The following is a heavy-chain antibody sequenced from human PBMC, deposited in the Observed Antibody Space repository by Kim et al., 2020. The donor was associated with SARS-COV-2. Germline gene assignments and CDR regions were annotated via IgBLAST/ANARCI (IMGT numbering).Heavy chain of an antibody. CDR3: ARDQGYCSGGSCYSGWVYYYYGMDV. Sequence: GGSLRLSCAASGFTFSSYAMHWVRQAPGKGLEWVAVISYDGSNKYYADSVKGRFIISRDNSKNTLYLQMNSLRAEDTAVYYCARDQGYCSGGSCYSGWVYYYYGMDVWGQGTTVTVSS. V-gene: IGHV3-30-3*01. CDR1: GFTFSSYA. CDR2: ISYDGSNK. J-gene: IGHJ6*02. D-gene: IGHD2-15*01.